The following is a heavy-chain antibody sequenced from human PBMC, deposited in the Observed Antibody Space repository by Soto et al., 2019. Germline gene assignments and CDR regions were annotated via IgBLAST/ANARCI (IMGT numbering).Heavy chain of an antibody. J-gene: IGHJ4*02. CDR2: ITFRGDYT. CDR3: AKFGTMGGFDY. V-gene: IGHV3-23*01. CDR1: GFTFSSYA. D-gene: IGHD1-26*01. Sequence: EVQLLESGGGLVQPGGSLRLSCAASGFTFSSYAMSWVRQAPGKGLEWLAGITFRGDYTYYADSVKGRFTLSRDNSRNRLDLRMNSLTVEDTALSYCAKFGTMGGFDYWGQGTLLTVSS.